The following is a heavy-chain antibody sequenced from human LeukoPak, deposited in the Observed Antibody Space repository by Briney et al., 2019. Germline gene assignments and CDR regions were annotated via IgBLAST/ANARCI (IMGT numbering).Heavy chain of an antibody. CDR2: INPNSGGT. Sequence: ASVKVSCKASGYTFTGYYMHWVRQAPGQGLEWMGWINPNSGGTIYAQKFQGRVTMTEDTSTDTAYMELSSLRSEDTAVYYCATGRYYDFWSKGFDPWGQGTLVTVSS. CDR3: ATGRYYDFWSKGFDP. CDR1: GYTFTGYY. J-gene: IGHJ5*02. V-gene: IGHV1-2*02. D-gene: IGHD3-3*01.